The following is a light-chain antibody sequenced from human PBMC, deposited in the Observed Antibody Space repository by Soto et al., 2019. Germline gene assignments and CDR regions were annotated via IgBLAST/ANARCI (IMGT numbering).Light chain of an antibody. CDR1: QSVSSSY. J-gene: IGKJ3*01. CDR2: GAS. CDR3: QHYGSSPFT. V-gene: IGKV3-20*01. Sequence: EIVLTQSPGTLSLFPGERATLSCRASQSVSSSYLAWYQQKPGQAPRLLVYGASSRATGIPDRFSGSGSGTDLTLTISSVEPEDFAVYYCQHYGSSPFTFGPGTRVDIK.